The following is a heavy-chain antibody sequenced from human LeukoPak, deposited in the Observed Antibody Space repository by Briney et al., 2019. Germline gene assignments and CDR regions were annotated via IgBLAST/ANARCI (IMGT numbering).Heavy chain of an antibody. Sequence: ASVKVSCKASGYTFTGYYMHWVRQAPGQGLEWMGWINPNSGGTNYAQKFQGRVTMTRDTSIGTAYMELSRLRSDDTAVYYCAREGFDGSSWYNYWGQGTLVTVSS. J-gene: IGHJ4*02. CDR2: INPNSGGT. D-gene: IGHD6-13*01. CDR3: AREGFDGSSWYNY. V-gene: IGHV1-2*02. CDR1: GYTFTGYY.